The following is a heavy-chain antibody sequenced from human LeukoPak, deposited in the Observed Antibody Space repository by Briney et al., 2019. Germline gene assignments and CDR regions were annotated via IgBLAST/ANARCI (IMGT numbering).Heavy chain of an antibody. Sequence: RPGGSLRLSCAASGFTFSSYGMHWVRQAPGKGLEWVAVIWYDGSNKYYADSVKGRFTISRDNSKNTLYLQMNSLRAEDTAVYYRARQMTSTRLFDSWGQGTLVTVSS. CDR1: GFTFSSYG. CDR2: IWYDGSNK. V-gene: IGHV3-33*01. CDR3: ARQMTSTRLFDS. J-gene: IGHJ4*02. D-gene: IGHD5/OR15-5a*01.